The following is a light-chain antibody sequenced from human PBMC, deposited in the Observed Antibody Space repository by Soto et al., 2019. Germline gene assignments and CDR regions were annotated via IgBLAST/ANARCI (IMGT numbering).Light chain of an antibody. Sequence: QLVLTQAPSASGTPGQRVTISCSGSSSNIGSNTVNWYQQLPGTAPKLLIYRNNQRPSGVPDRFSGSKSGTSASLAIGGLQSEDEADYYCAAWDDSLNAWVFGGGTKLTVL. J-gene: IGLJ3*02. CDR2: RNN. CDR3: AAWDDSLNAWV. V-gene: IGLV1-44*01. CDR1: SSNIGSNT.